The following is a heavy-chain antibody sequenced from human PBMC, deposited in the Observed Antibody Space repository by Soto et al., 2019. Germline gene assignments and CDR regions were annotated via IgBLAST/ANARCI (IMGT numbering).Heavy chain of an antibody. CDR1: GGTFISYA. V-gene: IGHV1-69*13. CDR2: IIPIFGTA. CDR3: ARGPRYCSTTTCFSGVTWFDP. J-gene: IGHJ5*02. D-gene: IGHD2-2*01. Sequence: SVKVSCKASGGTFISYAISWVRQAPGQGLEWMGGIIPIFGTANYAQKFQGRVTITADESTSTAYMELSSLRSEDTAVYYCARGPRYCSTTTCFSGVTWFDPWGQGTLVTVSS.